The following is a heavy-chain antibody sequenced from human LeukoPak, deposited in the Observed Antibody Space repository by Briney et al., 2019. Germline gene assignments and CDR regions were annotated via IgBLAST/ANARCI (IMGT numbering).Heavy chain of an antibody. CDR1: GGSIRSYY. CDR2: IYYSGST. Sequence: PSETLSLTCTVSGGSIRSYYWNWIRQPPGKGLEWIGYIYYSGSTNYNPSLKNRVTMSVDTSKNQFSLKLSSVTAADTAVYYCARAVGSGSFQTYYYYMDVWGKGTTVTISS. D-gene: IGHD3-10*01. V-gene: IGHV4-59*12. CDR3: ARAVGSGSFQTYYYYMDV. J-gene: IGHJ6*03.